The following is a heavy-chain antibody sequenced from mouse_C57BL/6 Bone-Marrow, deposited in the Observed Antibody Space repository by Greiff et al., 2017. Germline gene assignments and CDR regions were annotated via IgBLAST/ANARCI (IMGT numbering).Heavy chain of an antibody. CDR2: IYPGSGST. CDR1: GYTFTSYW. V-gene: IGHV1-55*01. D-gene: IGHD2-5*01. CDR3: ARPCYSNYWYFDV. J-gene: IGHJ1*03. Sequence: VQLQQPGAELVKPGASVKMSCKASGYTFTSYWITWVKQRPGHGLEWIGDIYPGSGSTNYNEKFKSKATLTVDTSSSTAYMQLSSLTSEYSAVYYCARPCYSNYWYFDVWGTGTTVTVSS.